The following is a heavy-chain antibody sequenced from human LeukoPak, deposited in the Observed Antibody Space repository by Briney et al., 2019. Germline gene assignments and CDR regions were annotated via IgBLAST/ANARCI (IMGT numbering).Heavy chain of an antibody. V-gene: IGHV1-18*01. J-gene: IGHJ3*01. CDR3: ARDHYPTYYYDSNGPNAFDV. D-gene: IGHD3-22*01. CDR2: TTGYNTNT. Sequence: ASVKVSCKASDYTFTSYGISWVRQAPGQGLEWMGWTTGYNTNTRYAQNLQGRLTLTTGTSTSTAYMELRSLRSDDTAVYYCARDHYPTYYYDSNGPNAFDVWGQGTMVTVSS. CDR1: DYTFTSYG.